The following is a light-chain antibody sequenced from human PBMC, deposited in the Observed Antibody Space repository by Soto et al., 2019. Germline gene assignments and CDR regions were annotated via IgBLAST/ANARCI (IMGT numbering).Light chain of an antibody. J-gene: IGLJ3*02. CDR1: SSDVGDYDY. Sequence: QSALTQPASVSGSPVQSITISCTGTSSDVGDYDYVSWYQQHPGKAPKLMIYEVRNRPSGVSNRFSGSKSGNTASLAISGLQAEDEANYYCSSYTNSNTWVFGGGTKLTVL. CDR2: EVR. V-gene: IGLV2-14*01. CDR3: SSYTNSNTWV.